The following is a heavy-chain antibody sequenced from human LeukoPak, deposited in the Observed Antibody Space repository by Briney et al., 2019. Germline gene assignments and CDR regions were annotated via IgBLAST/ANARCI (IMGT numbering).Heavy chain of an antibody. D-gene: IGHD1-7*01. J-gene: IGHJ3*02. CDR1: GFTFSGYW. CDR3: VRVPNWNYAPDAFDI. V-gene: IGHV3-7*01. Sequence: PGGSLRLSCAASGFTFSGYWMSWVRQAPGKGLEWVANIKQDGSEKYYVDSVKGRFTISRDNAKNSLYLQMNSLRAEDTAVYYCVRVPNWNYAPDAFDIWGQGTIVTVSS. CDR2: IKQDGSEK.